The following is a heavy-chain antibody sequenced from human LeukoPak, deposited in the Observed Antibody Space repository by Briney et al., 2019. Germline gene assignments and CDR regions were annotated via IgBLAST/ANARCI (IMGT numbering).Heavy chain of an antibody. CDR2: IWHDGSNK. V-gene: IGHV3-33*01. CDR3: ARDLYSGSYCVDY. D-gene: IGHD1-26*01. CDR1: GFSFSSYG. J-gene: IGHJ4*02. Sequence: PGRSLRLSCAASGFSFSSYGIHWVRQAPGKGLEWVAVIWHDGSNKYYADSVKGRFTISRDNSKNMLYLQMNSLRAEDTAVYYCARDLYSGSYCVDYWGQGTLVTVSS.